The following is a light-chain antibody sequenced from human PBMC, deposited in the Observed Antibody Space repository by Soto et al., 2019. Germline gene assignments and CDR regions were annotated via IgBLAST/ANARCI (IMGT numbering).Light chain of an antibody. Sequence: EIVMTQSPATLSVSPGEGATLSCRASQSVSSNLAWYQQKPGQAPRLLISGASASVTGIPARFSGSGSGTDFTLTVSSLQSEDFAIYYCQQYHNWPLTFGGGTTVEIK. CDR2: GAS. CDR1: QSVSSN. J-gene: IGKJ4*01. V-gene: IGKV3-15*01. CDR3: QQYHNWPLT.